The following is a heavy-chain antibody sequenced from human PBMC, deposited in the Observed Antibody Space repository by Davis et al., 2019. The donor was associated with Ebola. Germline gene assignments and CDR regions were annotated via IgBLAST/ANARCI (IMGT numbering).Heavy chain of an antibody. J-gene: IGHJ6*02. V-gene: IGHV3-33*05. CDR3: ARVPDYGDFIYYYYYGMDV. CDR1: GFTFSSYG. D-gene: IGHD4-17*01. Sequence: SCKASGFTFSSYGMHWVRQAPGKGLEWVAVISYDGRNKYYADSVKGRFTISRDNSKNTLYLQMNSLRAEDTAVYYCARVPDYGDFIYYYYYGMDVWGQGTTVTVSS. CDR2: ISYDGRNK.